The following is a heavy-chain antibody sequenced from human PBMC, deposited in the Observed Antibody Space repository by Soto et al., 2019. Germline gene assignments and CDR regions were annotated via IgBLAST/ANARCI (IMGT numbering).Heavy chain of an antibody. V-gene: IGHV4-59*01. D-gene: IGHD3-9*01. CDR3: ARGYHDILTGYYPKWFDP. CDR1: GGSISNYY. CDR2: IYYSGST. J-gene: IGHJ5*02. Sequence: PSETLSLTCTVSGGSISNYYWNWIRQPPGKGLEWIGYIYYSGSTNYNPSLKGRVTISLDKSKNQFSLKLSSVTAADTAVYYCARGYHDILTGYYPKWFDPWGQGTLVTVSS.